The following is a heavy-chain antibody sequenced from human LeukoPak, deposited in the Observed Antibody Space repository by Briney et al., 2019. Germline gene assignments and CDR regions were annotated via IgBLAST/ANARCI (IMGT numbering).Heavy chain of an antibody. CDR2: ISGSGDTT. V-gene: IGHV3-23*01. CDR3: AKCLVATTYYYYYMDV. J-gene: IGHJ6*03. D-gene: IGHD5-12*01. CDR1: GFTFSSYA. Sequence: PGGSLRLSCAASGFTFSSYAMTWVRQAPGKGLEWVSTISGSGDTTYYADSVKGRLTISRDNSKNTLYLQMNSLRAEDTAVYYCAKCLVATTYYYYYMDVWGKGTTVTVSS.